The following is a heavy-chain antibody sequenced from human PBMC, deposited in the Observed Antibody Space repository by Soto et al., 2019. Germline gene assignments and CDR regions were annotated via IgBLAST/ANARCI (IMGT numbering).Heavy chain of an antibody. J-gene: IGHJ3*02. CDR3: ARDPRLGSHDAFEI. CDR1: GFTFSSYW. D-gene: IGHD3-10*01. V-gene: IGHV3-7*01. Sequence: PGGSLRLSCAASGFTFSSYWMSWVRQAPGKGLEWVANIKQDGSEKYYVDSVKGRFTISRDNAKNSLYLQMNSLRAEDTAVYYCARDPRLGSHDAFEIWGQGTMVTVSS. CDR2: IKQDGSEK.